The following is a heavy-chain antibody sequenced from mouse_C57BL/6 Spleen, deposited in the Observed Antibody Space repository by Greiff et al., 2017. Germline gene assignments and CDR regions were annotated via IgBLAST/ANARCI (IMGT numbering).Heavy chain of an antibody. CDR3: ASFYDYDGTWFAY. CDR2: IDPANGNT. Sequence: EVKLQESVAELVRPGASVKLSCTASGFNIKNTYMHWVKQRPEQGLEWIGRIDPANGNTKYAPKFQGKATITADPSSNTAYLQLSSLTSEDTAIYYCASFYDYDGTWFAYWGQGTLVTVSA. CDR1: GFNIKNTY. D-gene: IGHD2-4*01. V-gene: IGHV14-3*01. J-gene: IGHJ3*01.